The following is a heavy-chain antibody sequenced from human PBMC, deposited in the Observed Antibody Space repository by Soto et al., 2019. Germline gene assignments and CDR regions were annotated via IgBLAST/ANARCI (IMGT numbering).Heavy chain of an antibody. J-gene: IGHJ6*03. CDR3: ARDSEYSSSAGLYYYYYIDV. V-gene: IGHV4-59*01. D-gene: IGHD6-6*01. Sequence: SETLSLTCTVSGGSISSYYWSRIRQPPGKGLEWIGYIYYSVSTNYNPSLKSRVTISVDTSKNQFSLKLSSVTAADTAAYYCARDSEYSSSAGLYYYYYIDVWGKGTTVTVSS. CDR1: GGSISSYY. CDR2: IYYSVST.